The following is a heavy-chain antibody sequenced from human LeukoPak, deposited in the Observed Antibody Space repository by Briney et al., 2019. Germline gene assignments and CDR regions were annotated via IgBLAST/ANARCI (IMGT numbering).Heavy chain of an antibody. J-gene: IGHJ6*02. CDR1: GGSFSGYY. D-gene: IGHD2-2*01. V-gene: IGHV4-34*01. CDR2: INHSGST. CDR3: ARIVVVPAATPGYYYYYGMDV. Sequence: PSETLSLTCAVYGGSFSGYYWSWIRQPPGKGLEWIGEINHSGSTNYNPSLKSRVTISVDTSKNQFSLKLSSVTAADTAVYYCARIVVVPAATPGYYYYYGMDVWGQGTTVTVSS.